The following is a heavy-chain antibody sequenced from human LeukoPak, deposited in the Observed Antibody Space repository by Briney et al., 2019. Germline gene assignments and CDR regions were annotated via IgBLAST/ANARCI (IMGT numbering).Heavy chain of an antibody. CDR3: ARLLLPEYSYGGLFDY. V-gene: IGHV4-34*01. J-gene: IGHJ4*02. D-gene: IGHD5-18*01. CDR1: GGSFSGYY. CDR2: IYYSGST. Sequence: SETLSLTCAVYGGSFSGYYWSWIRQPPGKELEWIGSIYYSGSTYYNPSLKSRVTISVDTSKNQFSLKLSSVTAADTAVYYCARLLLPEYSYGGLFDYWGQGTLVTVSS.